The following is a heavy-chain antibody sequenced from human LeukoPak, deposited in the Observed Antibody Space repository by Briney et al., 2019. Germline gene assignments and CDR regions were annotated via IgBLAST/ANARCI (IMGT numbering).Heavy chain of an antibody. Sequence: GGSLRLSCAASGFTFSRYWMSWVRQASGKGLEWVASINQDGSQQAYVDSVRGRITISRDNGRNSLDLQMNSLRAEDTGVYYCARVKDTNDDITFQHWGQGTLVTVSS. V-gene: IGHV3-7*01. D-gene: IGHD3-9*01. CDR1: GFTFSRYW. CDR3: ARVKDTNDDITFQH. CDR2: INQDGSQQ. J-gene: IGHJ1*01.